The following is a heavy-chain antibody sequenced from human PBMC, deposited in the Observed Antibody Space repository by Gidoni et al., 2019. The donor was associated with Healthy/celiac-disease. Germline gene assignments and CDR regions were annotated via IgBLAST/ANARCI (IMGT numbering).Heavy chain of an antibody. CDR3: ARGDMTTVRGY. CDR2: ISYDGSNK. Sequence: VISYDGSNKYYADSVKGRFTISRDNSKNTLYLQMNSLRAEDTAVYYCARGDMTTVRGYWGQGTLVTVSS. V-gene: IGHV3-30*03. J-gene: IGHJ4*02. D-gene: IGHD4-4*01.